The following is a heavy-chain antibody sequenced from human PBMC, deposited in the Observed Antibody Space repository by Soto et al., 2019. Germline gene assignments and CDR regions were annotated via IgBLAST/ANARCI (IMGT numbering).Heavy chain of an antibody. CDR1: GGTIGGFC. Sequence: PSETLSLTCTVSGGTIGGFCGSWIRKPPGKGLEWIGYIYYSGSTNYNPSLKSRVTISVDTSKNQFSLKLSSVTAADMAVYYCARLATRTIFGAVISGRFDPWGQGTLGTVSS. CDR3: ARLATRTIFGAVISGRFDP. CDR2: IYYSGST. D-gene: IGHD3-3*01. J-gene: IGHJ5*02. V-gene: IGHV4-59*08.